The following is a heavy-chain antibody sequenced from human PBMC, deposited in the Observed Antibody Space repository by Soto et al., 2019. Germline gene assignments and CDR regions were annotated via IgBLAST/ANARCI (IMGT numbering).Heavy chain of an antibody. Sequence: GGSLRLSCAVSGFTLSTFAMTWVRQAPGKGLECVSGITGSGSQIHYADSVKGRFTISKDNSKNTTYLQMDSLRADDTAVYFCAQDDVYKDGLWLMDQWGQGTQVTVSS. CDR3: AQDDVYKDGLWLMDQ. V-gene: IGHV3-23*01. CDR2: ITGSGSQI. D-gene: IGHD2-21*01. CDR1: GFTLSTFA. J-gene: IGHJ4*02.